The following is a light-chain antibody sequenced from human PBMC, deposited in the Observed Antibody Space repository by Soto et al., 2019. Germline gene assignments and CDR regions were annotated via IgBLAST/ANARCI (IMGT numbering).Light chain of an antibody. CDR2: GAS. J-gene: IGKJ1*01. CDR1: QDISDD. CDR3: LQNHNYPRT. V-gene: IGKV1-6*01. Sequence: IQMTQSPSSLSASVGDGVTITCRASQDISDDVGWYQQTPGKAPKLLISGASRLQSGVPSRFSGSGSGAAFTLTITSLRPEDSATYYCLQNHNYPRTFGQGTKVDIK.